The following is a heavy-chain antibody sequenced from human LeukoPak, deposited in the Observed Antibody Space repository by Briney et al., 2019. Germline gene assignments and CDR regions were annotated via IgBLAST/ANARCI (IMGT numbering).Heavy chain of an antibody. CDR2: ISAYNGNT. V-gene: IGHV1-18*01. D-gene: IGHD3-22*01. CDR1: GYTFTSYG. J-gene: IGHJ4*02. CDR3: ARDRDTIVASWVFDY. Sequence: ASVKVSCKASGYTFTSYGISWVRQAPGQGLEWMGWISAYNGNTNYAQKLQGRVTMTTDTSTSTAYMELRSLRSDDTAVYYCARDRDTIVASWVFDYWGQGTLVTVSS.